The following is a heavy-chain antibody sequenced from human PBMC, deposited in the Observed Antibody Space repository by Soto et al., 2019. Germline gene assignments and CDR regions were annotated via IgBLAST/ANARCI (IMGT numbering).Heavy chain of an antibody. CDR3: ATFRGRATSGFDC. CDR2: ISSSGSTI. Sequence: VQLVESGGGLVQPGGSLRLSCAASGFTFSDYYMSWIRQTPGKGLEWVSFISSSGSTIYYADSVKGRFTISRDNAKNSLYLQMSSLRAEDTAVYYCATFRGRATSGFDCWGQGTLVTVSS. CDR1: GFTFSDYY. V-gene: IGHV3-11*01. J-gene: IGHJ4*02. D-gene: IGHD1-26*01.